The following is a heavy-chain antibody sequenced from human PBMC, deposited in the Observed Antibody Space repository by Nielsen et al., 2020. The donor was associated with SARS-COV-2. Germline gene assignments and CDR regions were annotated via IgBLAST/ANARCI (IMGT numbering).Heavy chain of an antibody. CDR3: ARDEGYCSGGSCFGFDP. CDR1: GGTFSSYA. Sequence: SVKVSCKASGGTFSSYAISWVRQAPGQGLEWMGRIIPILGIANYAQKFQGRVTITADKSASTGYMELSSLRSEDTAVYYCARDEGYCSGGSCFGFDPWGQGTLVTVSS. D-gene: IGHD2-15*01. J-gene: IGHJ5*02. V-gene: IGHV1-69*04. CDR2: IIPILGIA.